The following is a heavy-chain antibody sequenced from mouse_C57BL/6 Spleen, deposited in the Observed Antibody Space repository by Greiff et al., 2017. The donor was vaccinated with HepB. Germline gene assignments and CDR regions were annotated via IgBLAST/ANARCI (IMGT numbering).Heavy chain of an antibody. CDR1: GFTFSSYT. J-gene: IGHJ2*01. D-gene: IGHD6-1*01. CDR2: ISGGGGNT. Sequence: EVHLVESGGGLVKPGGSLKLSCAASGFTFSSYTMSWVRQTPEKRLEWVATISGGGGNTYYPDSVKGRFTISRDNAKNTLYLQMSSLRSEDTALYYCARQGSISLDYWGQGTTLTVSS. CDR3: ARQGSISLDY. V-gene: IGHV5-9*01.